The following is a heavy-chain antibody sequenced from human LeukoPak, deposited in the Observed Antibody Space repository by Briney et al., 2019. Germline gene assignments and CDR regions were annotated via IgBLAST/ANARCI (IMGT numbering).Heavy chain of an antibody. CDR2: ITGSGDTT. V-gene: IGHV3-23*01. CDR3: VQEGPRGLAFDI. Sequence: GGSLRLSCAASGFTFTSYAMSWVRQAPGKGLEWVSAITGSGDTTYYAASVKGRFTISRDNSKNTLYLQMNSLRAEDTAVYYCVQEGPRGLAFDIWGQGTKVTVSS. CDR1: GFTFTSYA. J-gene: IGHJ3*02.